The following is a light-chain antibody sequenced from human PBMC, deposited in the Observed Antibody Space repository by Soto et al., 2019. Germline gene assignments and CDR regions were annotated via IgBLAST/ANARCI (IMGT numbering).Light chain of an antibody. CDR2: GAS. V-gene: IGKV3-20*01. J-gene: IGKJ1*01. CDR1: QSVSSSY. CDR3: QQYGSSPWT. Sequence: EIVLTQSPGTLSLSLGERATLSCRASQSVSSSYLAWYQQKPGQAPRLLIYGASSRATGIPDRFSGSGSGTDFTLTISRLESEDFAVYYCQQYGSSPWTFGQGTKVDIK.